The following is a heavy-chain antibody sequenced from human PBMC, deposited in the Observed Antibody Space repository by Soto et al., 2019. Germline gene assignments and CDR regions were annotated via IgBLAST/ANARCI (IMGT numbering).Heavy chain of an antibody. J-gene: IGHJ4*02. D-gene: IGHD3-3*01. V-gene: IGHV3-30*18. CDR1: GFTFSSYG. Sequence: QVQLVESGGGVVQPGRSLRLSCAASGFTFSSYGMHWVRQAPGKGLEWVAVISYDGSNKYYADSVKGRFTISRDNSKNTLYLQMNSLRAEDTAVYYCAKDGDFWSPPGGDYWGQGTLVTVSS. CDR3: AKDGDFWSPPGGDY. CDR2: ISYDGSNK.